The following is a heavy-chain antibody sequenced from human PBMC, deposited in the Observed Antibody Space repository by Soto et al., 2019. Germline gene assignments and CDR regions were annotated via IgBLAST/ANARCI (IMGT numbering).Heavy chain of an antibody. J-gene: IGHJ6*03. V-gene: IGHV3-48*01. CDR3: ARDPPDYGALMDV. Sequence: HPGGSLRLSCAASGFTFSSYSMNWVRQAPGKGLEWVSYISSSSSTIYYADSVKGRFTISRDNAKNSLYLQMNSLRAEDTAVYYCARDPPDYGALMDVWGKGTTVTVSS. CDR1: GFTFSSYS. CDR2: ISSSSSTI. D-gene: IGHD4-17*01.